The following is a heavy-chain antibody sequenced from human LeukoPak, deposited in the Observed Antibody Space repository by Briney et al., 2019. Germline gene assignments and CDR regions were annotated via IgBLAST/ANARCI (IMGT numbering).Heavy chain of an antibody. V-gene: IGHV4-59*08. CDR1: GGSISSYY. CDR2: IYHTGTT. J-gene: IGHJ4*02. D-gene: IGHD6-13*01. CDR3: ARQNPAAEGQGLDH. Sequence: SETLSLTCTVSGGSISSYYWSWIRQPPGKRLDWVGYIYHTGTTNYNPSLKSRVTISVDTSKNQFSLKLSSVTAADTAVYYCARQNPAAEGQGLDHWGQGALVTVSS.